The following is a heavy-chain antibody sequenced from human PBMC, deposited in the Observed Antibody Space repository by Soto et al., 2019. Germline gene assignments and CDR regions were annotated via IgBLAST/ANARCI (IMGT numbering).Heavy chain of an antibody. D-gene: IGHD2-2*02. CDR2: IIPILGIA. Sequence: SVKVSCKASGYTFTSYAMHWVRQAPGQGLEWMGRIIPILGIANYAQKFQGRVTITADKSTSTAYMELSSLRSEDTAVYYCARDHCSSTSCYTWYYYYYGMDVWGQGTTVTVSS. CDR3: ARDHCSSTSCYTWYYYYYGMDV. J-gene: IGHJ6*02. CDR1: GYTFTSYA. V-gene: IGHV1-69*04.